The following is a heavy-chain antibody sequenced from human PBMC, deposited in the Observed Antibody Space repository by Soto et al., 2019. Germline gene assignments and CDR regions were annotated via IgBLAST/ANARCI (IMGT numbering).Heavy chain of an antibody. CDR1: GYTFTGYY. J-gene: IGHJ6*02. Sequence: QVQLVQSGAEVKKPGASVKVSCKASGYTFTGYYMHWVRQAPGQGLEWMGWINPNSGGTNYAQKFQGWVTMTRDTSINTAYMELSRLRSDDTAVYYCARDRDYYDSSGYYLPTAMDVWGQGTTVTVSS. CDR2: INPNSGGT. CDR3: ARDRDYYDSSGYYLPTAMDV. D-gene: IGHD3-22*01. V-gene: IGHV1-2*04.